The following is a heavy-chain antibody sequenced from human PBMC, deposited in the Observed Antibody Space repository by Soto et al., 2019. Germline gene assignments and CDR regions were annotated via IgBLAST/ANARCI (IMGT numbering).Heavy chain of an antibody. D-gene: IGHD2-15*01. CDR1: GVSITSYY. V-gene: IGHV4-4*07. CDR3: ARVPVAVAATEDYYGLDV. Sequence: ETLSLTCSVSGVSITSYYWSWIRQSAGGGLEWMGRINTDGLSTYSPSFKSRLTMSLDTSKNQVSLRLISVTAADTAVYFCARVPVAVAATEDYYGLDVWGQGTTVTVSS. J-gene: IGHJ6*02. CDR2: INTDGLS.